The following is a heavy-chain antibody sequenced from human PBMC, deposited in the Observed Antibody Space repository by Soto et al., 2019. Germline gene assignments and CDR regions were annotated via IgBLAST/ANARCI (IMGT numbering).Heavy chain of an antibody. CDR2: INPSGGST. CDR1: GYTFTSYY. V-gene: IGHV1-46*01. D-gene: IGHD3-3*01. Sequence: ASVKVSCKASGYTFTSYYMHWVRQAPGQGLEWMGIINPSGGSTSYAQKFQGRDTMTRDTSTSTVYMELSSLRSEDTAVYYCARDYTPFTIFGVVHYYYYGMDVWGQGTTVTVSS. CDR3: ARDYTPFTIFGVVHYYYYGMDV. J-gene: IGHJ6*02.